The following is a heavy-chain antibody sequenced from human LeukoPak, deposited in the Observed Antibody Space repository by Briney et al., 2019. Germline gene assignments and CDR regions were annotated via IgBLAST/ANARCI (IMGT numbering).Heavy chain of an antibody. V-gene: IGHV4-34*01. CDR1: GGSFSGYY. J-gene: IGHJ4*02. Sequence: PSETLSLTCAVYGGSFSGYYWSWIRQPPGKGLEWIGEINHSGSTNYNPSLKSRVTISVDTSKNQFSLKLSSVTAADTAVYYCARGDSSSWYLFGYWGQGTLVTVSS. D-gene: IGHD6-13*01. CDR3: ARGDSSSWYLFGY. CDR2: INHSGST.